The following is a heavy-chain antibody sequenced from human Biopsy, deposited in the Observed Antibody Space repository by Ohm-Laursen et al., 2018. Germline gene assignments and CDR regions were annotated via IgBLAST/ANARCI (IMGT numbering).Heavy chain of an antibody. CDR2: IYNTETT. CDR1: GGSISSSTPYY. V-gene: IGHV4-39*01. J-gene: IGHJ5*02. Sequence: SETLSLTCTVSGGSISSSTPYYWAWLRQPPGKGLEWIGSIYNTETTFYNPSLKSQVTISVDTSTNQFSLKVSSMTAADTALYFCARHPTGFWFDPWGHGTLVTVSS. CDR3: ARHPTGFWFDP.